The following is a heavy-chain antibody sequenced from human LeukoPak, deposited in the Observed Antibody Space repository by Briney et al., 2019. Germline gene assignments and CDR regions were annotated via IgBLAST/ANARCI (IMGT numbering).Heavy chain of an antibody. Sequence: NPSETLSLTCAVYGGSFSGYYWSWIRQPPGKGLEWIGEINHSGSTNYNPSLKSRVTISVDTSKNQFSLKLSSVTAADTAVYYCARGTGVYGNYPHYYYYYYMDVWGKGTTVTVSS. D-gene: IGHD4-11*01. J-gene: IGHJ6*03. CDR2: INHSGST. CDR1: GGSFSGYY. V-gene: IGHV4-34*01. CDR3: ARGTGVYGNYPHYYYYYYMDV.